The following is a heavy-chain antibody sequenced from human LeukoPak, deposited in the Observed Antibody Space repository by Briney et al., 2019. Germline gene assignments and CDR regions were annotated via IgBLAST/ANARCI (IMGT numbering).Heavy chain of an antibody. V-gene: IGHV3-23*01. D-gene: IGHD6-19*01. CDR3: AKVNPPRGGRSGWYETNDY. J-gene: IGHJ4*02. CDR1: GFTFSSYV. Sequence: GGSLRLSCAASGFTFSSYVMTWVRQAPGKGLEWVSSIRTSVGSTFYADSVKGRFTISRDNSKNTLYLQLSSLRAEDTAVYYCAKVNPPRGGRSGWYETNDYWGQGTLVTVSS. CDR2: IRTSVGST.